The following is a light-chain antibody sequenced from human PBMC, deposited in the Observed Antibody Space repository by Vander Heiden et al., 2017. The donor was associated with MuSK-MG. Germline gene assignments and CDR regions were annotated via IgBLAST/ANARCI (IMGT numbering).Light chain of an antibody. Sequence: DIQMTQSPSSLSASVGDRVTIACRASQSISSYLNWYQQKPGKVPTLLIYAASTLRSGAPSRFSGSGSGTDFTLTISSLQPEDFATYFCQQSYSTPYTFGQGTRLEIK. V-gene: IGKV1-39*01. J-gene: IGKJ2*01. CDR1: QSISSY. CDR3: QQSYSTPYT. CDR2: AAS.